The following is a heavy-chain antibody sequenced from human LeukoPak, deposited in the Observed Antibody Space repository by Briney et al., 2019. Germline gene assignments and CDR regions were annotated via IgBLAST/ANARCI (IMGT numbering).Heavy chain of an antibody. V-gene: IGHV3-7*01. CDR3: ARVEGYSSSWYFVSTSGYYFDY. CDR1: GFTFSSYW. D-gene: IGHD6-13*01. Sequence: QTGGSLRLSCAASGFTFSSYWMSWVRQAPGKGLEWVANIKQDGSEKYYVDSVKGRFTISRDNAKNSLYLQMNSLRAEDTAVYYCARVEGYSSSWYFVSTSGYYFDYWGQGTLVTVSS. CDR2: IKQDGSEK. J-gene: IGHJ4*02.